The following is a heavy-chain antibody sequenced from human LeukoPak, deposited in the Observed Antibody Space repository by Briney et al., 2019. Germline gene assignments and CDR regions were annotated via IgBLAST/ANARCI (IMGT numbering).Heavy chain of an antibody. CDR2: IYYSGST. CDR1: GGSISSSSYY. CDR3: ASEDYGENWFDP. Sequence: SETLSLTCTVSGGSISSSSYYWGWIRQPPGKGLEWIGSIYYSGSTYYNPSLKSRVTISVDTSKNQFSLKLSSVTAADTAVYYCASEDYGENWFDPWGQGTLVPVSS. J-gene: IGHJ5*02. D-gene: IGHD4-17*01. V-gene: IGHV4-39*01.